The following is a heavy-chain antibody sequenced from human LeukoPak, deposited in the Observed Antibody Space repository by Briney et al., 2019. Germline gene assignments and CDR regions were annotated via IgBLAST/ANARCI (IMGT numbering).Heavy chain of an antibody. CDR3: VRDMGYYDKV. V-gene: IGHV3-74*01. CDR2: INSDGSST. D-gene: IGHD3-22*01. CDR1: GFTFSTYW. Sequence: GGSLRLSCAASGFTFSTYWMHWVRQAPGKGLVWVSRINSDGSSTNYADSVKGRFAISRDNAKNTLYLQMNSLRAEDTAVYYCVRDMGYYDKVWGQGTLVTVSS. J-gene: IGHJ4*02.